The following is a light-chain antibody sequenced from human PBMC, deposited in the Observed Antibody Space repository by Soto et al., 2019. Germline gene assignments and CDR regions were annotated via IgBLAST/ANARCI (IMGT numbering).Light chain of an antibody. Sequence: DIQMTQSPSSLSASVGDRVTITCRASQGISKYLAWYQQKPGKVPKLLIYAASTLQSGVPSRFSGSGSVTDFTLTISSLQPEDVATYYCQKYNSAPLFTFGPGTKVDIK. CDR1: QGISKY. CDR3: QKYNSAPLFT. CDR2: AAS. J-gene: IGKJ3*01. V-gene: IGKV1-27*01.